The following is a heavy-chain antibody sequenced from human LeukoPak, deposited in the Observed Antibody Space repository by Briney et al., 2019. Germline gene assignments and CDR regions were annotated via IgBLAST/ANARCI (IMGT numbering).Heavy chain of an antibody. CDR1: GYSFTDYW. CDR2: IYPGDSDT. V-gene: IGHV5-51*01. J-gene: IGHJ6*02. CDR3: ARHSVVGTTNYYYGMDV. D-gene: IGHD1-26*01. Sequence: GESLQISCKGSGYSFTDYWIAWVRQMPGKGLEWMGVIYPGDSDTKYSPSFQGQVTISADKSINTAYLQWSSLKASDTAIYYCARHSVVGTTNYYYGMDVWGQGTTVTVSS.